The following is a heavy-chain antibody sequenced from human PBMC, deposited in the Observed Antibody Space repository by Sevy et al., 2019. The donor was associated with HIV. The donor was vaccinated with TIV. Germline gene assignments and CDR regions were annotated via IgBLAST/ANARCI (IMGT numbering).Heavy chain of an antibody. CDR1: GFTFDDYT. D-gene: IGHD6-19*01. CDR3: AKARYSSGPLGYFQH. Sequence: GGSLRLSCAASGFTFDDYTMHWVRQAPGKGLEWVSLISWDGGSTYYADSVKDRFTISRDNSKNSLYLQMNSLRTEDTVLYYCAKARYSSGPLGYFQHWGQGTLVTVSS. CDR2: ISWDGGST. J-gene: IGHJ1*01. V-gene: IGHV3-43*01.